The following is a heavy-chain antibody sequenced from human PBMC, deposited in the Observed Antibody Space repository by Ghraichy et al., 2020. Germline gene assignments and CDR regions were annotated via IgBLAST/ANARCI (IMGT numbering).Heavy chain of an antibody. CDR1: GYTFTSYG. J-gene: IGHJ6*02. V-gene: IGHV1-18*01. D-gene: IGHD6-19*01. CDR2: ISAYNGNT. CDR3: ARGSGWIPGSSGLYYYGMDV. Sequence: ASVKVSCKASGYTFTSYGISWVRQAPGQGLEWMGWISAYNGNTNYAQKLQGRVTMTTDTSTSTAYMELRSLRSDDTAVYYCARGSGWIPGSSGLYYYGMDVWGQGTTVTVSS.